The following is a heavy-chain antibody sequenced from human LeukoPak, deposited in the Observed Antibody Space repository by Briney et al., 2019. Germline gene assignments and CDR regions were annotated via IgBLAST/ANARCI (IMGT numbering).Heavy chain of an antibody. Sequence: SQTLSLTCTVSGGSISSGGYYWSWIRQHPGKGLEWIGHIYCSGSTYYNPSLKSRVTISVDTSNNQFSLKLSSVTAADTAVYYCARDMGLYFYDSSGPDAFDIWGQGTMVIVSS. CDR1: GGSISSGGYY. CDR2: IYCSGST. D-gene: IGHD3-22*01. J-gene: IGHJ3*02. V-gene: IGHV4-31*03. CDR3: ARDMGLYFYDSSGPDAFDI.